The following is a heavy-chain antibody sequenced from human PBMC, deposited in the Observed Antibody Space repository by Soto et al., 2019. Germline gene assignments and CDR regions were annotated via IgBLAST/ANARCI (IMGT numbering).Heavy chain of an antibody. CDR1: GFTFSSYG. CDR3: AKAAQWLANDDAFDI. V-gene: IGHV3-30*18. J-gene: IGHJ3*02. CDR2: ISYDGSNK. Sequence: QVQLVESGGGVVQPGRSLRLSCAASGFTFSSYGMHWVRQAPGKGLEWVAVISYDGSNKYYADSVKGRFTISRDNSMNTLYLQMNSLRAEDTAVYYCAKAAQWLANDDAFDIWGQGTMVTVSS. D-gene: IGHD6-19*01.